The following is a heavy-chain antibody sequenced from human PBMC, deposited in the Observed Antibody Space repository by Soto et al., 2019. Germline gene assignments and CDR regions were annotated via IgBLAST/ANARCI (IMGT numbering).Heavy chain of an antibody. J-gene: IGHJ4*02. D-gene: IGHD1-1*01. Sequence: GPLRLSCVVSGFSVSATSIFWVRQATGKGLEWVSLMHRGGTTDNADSVKGRFTTSRDKSKNTLYLHMNGLRVEDTAVYYCARVNTNLVDHFDCWGQGTLVTVSS. CDR1: GFSVSATS. CDR2: MHRGGTT. V-gene: IGHV3-53*01. CDR3: ARVNTNLVDHFDC.